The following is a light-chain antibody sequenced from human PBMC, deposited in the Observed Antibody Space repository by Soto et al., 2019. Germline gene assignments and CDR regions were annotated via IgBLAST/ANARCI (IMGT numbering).Light chain of an antibody. J-gene: IGKJ1*01. CDR1: QSISSW. CDR3: QQYNSYSPT. V-gene: IGKV1-5*01. Sequence: QITQTPSTLSASVGARVTITCRASQSISSWLAWYQQKQGKAPKLLIYDASSLESGVPSRFRGSGSGTELTITISSLQPGDSATYYCQQYNSYSPTFGQGTKVDIK. CDR2: DAS.